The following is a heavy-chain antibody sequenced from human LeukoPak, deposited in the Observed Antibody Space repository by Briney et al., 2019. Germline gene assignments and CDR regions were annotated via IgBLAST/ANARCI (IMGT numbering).Heavy chain of an antibody. V-gene: IGHV3-30*19. Sequence: GGSLRLSCAASGFTFSSYGMHWVRQAPGKGLEWVAVLSYDGSKNYYVDSVKGRFTISRDNSKNTLYLQMNSLRTEDTAVYYCARRYCSSTSCYRGFDYWGQGTLVTVSS. CDR3: ARRYCSSTSCYRGFDY. CDR1: GFTFSSYG. J-gene: IGHJ4*02. D-gene: IGHD2-2*02. CDR2: LSYDGSKN.